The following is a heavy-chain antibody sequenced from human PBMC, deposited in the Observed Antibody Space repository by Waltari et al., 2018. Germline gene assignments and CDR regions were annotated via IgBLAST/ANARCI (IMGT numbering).Heavy chain of an antibody. V-gene: IGHV1-58*02. CDR1: GFTFTSSA. CDR3: AATLIAVAGTGYYGMDV. Sequence: QMQLVQSGPEVKKPGTSVKVSCKASGFTFTSSAMQWVRQARGQRLEWIGWIVVGSGNTNYAQKFQYRVTITSDMSTSTAYMELSSLRSEDTAVYYCAATLIAVAGTGYYGMDVWGQGTTVTVSS. J-gene: IGHJ6*02. D-gene: IGHD6-19*01. CDR2: IVVGSGNT.